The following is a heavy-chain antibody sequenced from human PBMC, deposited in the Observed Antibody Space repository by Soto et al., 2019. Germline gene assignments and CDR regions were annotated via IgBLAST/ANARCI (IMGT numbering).Heavy chain of an antibody. Sequence: APVKVSCKASGYTFTSYYMHWVRQAPGQGLEWMGIINPSGGTTTYAQKFQGRVTMTRDTSTSTVYMELSSLRSEDTAVYYCASLGGATVDQDGFEIWGQGTKVP. D-gene: IGHD3-16*01. J-gene: IGHJ3*02. CDR2: INPSGGTT. CDR3: ASLGGATVDQDGFEI. CDR1: GYTFTSYY. V-gene: IGHV1-46*01.